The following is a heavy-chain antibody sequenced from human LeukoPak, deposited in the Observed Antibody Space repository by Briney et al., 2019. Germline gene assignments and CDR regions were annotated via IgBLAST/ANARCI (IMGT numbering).Heavy chain of an antibody. CDR1: GVSISNSY. CDR2: NYSSGAN. J-gene: IGHJ4*02. D-gene: IGHD3-10*01. CDR3: ARYYGSVRSLDY. V-gene: IGHV4-59*08. Sequence: SETLSLTCSVSGVSISNSYWSWIRQPPRKGLEWIGYNYSSGANEYNPSLESRVTISVDASKNQFSLKLSSVTAADTAVYYCARYYGSVRSLDYWGQGTRVTVSS.